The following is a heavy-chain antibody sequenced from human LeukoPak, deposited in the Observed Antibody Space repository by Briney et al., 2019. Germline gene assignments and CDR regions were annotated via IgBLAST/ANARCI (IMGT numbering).Heavy chain of an antibody. J-gene: IGHJ5*02. CDR2: IYPGDSDT. CDR3: ARQLLWFGESMGFDP. V-gene: IGHV5-51*01. Sequence: GESLKISCKGSGYSFTSYWIAWVRQMPGKGLEWMGIIYPGDSDTRYSPSFQGQVTISADKSISTAYLQWSSLKASDTAMYYCARQLLWFGESMGFDPWGQGTLVTVSS. D-gene: IGHD3-10*01. CDR1: GYSFTSYW.